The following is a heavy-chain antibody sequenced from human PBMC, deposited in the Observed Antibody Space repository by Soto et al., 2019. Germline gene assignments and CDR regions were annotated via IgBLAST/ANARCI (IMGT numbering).Heavy chain of an antibody. CDR2: IYWDVDK. CDR1: GFSLSTNGVG. CDR3: ARRRDGTYALDY. J-gene: IGHJ4*02. D-gene: IGHD1-26*01. V-gene: IGHV2-5*02. Sequence: QITLKESGPTLVKPTQTLTLTCTFSGFSLSTNGVGVGWIRQPPGKALEWLALIYWDVDKLYSPSLRSRLTLTKDISKTQVVLTMTNMDPVDTATYYCARRRDGTYALDYWGQGTLVTVAS.